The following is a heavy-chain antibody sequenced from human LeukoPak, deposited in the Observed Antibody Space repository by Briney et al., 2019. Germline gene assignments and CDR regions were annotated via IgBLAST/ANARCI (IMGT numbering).Heavy chain of an antibody. J-gene: IGHJ5*02. Sequence: SETLSPTCTVSGGSISNNNYYWSWIRQPPGKGLEWIASICYTGNAYYNPSLNSRVIISRDTSKNHFSLKVPSVTAADTAVYYCARQDVETLDNMPVLRHWFDPWGQGTLVTVSS. CDR2: ICYTGNA. CDR3: ARQDVETLDNMPVLRHWFDP. V-gene: IGHV4-39*01. CDR1: GGSISNNNYY. D-gene: IGHD2-2*01.